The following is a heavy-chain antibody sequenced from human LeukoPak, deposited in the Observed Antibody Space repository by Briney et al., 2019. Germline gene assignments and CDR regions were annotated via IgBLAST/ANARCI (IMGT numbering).Heavy chain of an antibody. J-gene: IGHJ5*02. V-gene: IGHV5-51*01. D-gene: IGHD6-13*01. CDR1: GYSFTSYW. Sequence: GESLKISCKGSGYSFTSYWIGWVRQMPGKGLEWMGIIYPGDSATRYSPSFQGQVTISADKSISTAYLQWSSLKASDTAMYYCARHQINLAAAGSWFDPWGQGTLVTVSS. CDR3: ARHQINLAAAGSWFDP. CDR2: IYPGDSAT.